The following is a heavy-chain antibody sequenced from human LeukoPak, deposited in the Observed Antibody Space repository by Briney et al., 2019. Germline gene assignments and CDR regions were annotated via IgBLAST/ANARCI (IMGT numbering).Heavy chain of an antibody. D-gene: IGHD3-16*01. Sequence: PGGSLRLSCAASGFILSSNYMTWVRQAPGKGLEWVGRIKSKTDGGTTDYAAPVKGRFTISRDESKNTLYLQMNRHKPEDTAVYYCATKANLRIMITFGTRGDVWGQGTTVTVSS. CDR3: ATKANLRIMITFGTRGDV. CDR2: IKSKTDGGTT. V-gene: IGHV3-15*01. CDR1: GFILSSNY. J-gene: IGHJ6*02.